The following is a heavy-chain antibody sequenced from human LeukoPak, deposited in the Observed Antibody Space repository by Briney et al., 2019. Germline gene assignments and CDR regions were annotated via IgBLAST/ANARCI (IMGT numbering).Heavy chain of an antibody. CDR3: ARQYYDFWSGYYMGLYYFDY. CDR2: IYYSGST. V-gene: IGHV4-39*01. J-gene: IGHJ4*02. Sequence: SETLSLTCTVSGGSISSSSYYWGWIRQPPGKGLEWIGSIYYSGSTYYNPSLKSRVTISVDTSKNQFSLKLSSVTAADTAVYYCARQYYDFWSGYYMGLYYFDYWGQGTLVTVSS. CDR1: GGSISSSSYY. D-gene: IGHD3-3*01.